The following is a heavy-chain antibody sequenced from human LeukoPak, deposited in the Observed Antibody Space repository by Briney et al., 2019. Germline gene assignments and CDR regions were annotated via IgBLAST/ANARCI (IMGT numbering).Heavy chain of an antibody. D-gene: IGHD2-15*01. V-gene: IGHV3-53*01. J-gene: IGHJ2*01. CDR3: AREREYCSGGSCYPNWYFDL. Sequence: PGRSLRLSCAAPGFTFSSYAMHWVRQAPGEGLAWVSIIYTSGSTYYADSVKGRFTISRDSSKNTLYLHMNSLRVEDTAVYYCAREREYCSGGSCYPNWYFDLWGRGTLVTVSS. CDR2: IYTSGST. CDR1: GFTFSSYA.